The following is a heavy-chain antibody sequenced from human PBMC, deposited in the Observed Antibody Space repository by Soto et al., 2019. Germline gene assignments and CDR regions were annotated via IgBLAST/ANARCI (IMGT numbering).Heavy chain of an antibody. V-gene: IGHV4-39*01. Sequence: PSEALSLTCSVSDGSISPRDYYWGWIRQPTRKVLEWIASLSSGLSTYYSPSLKSRVTVREDTSKNQIRLRLTSVTAADTAVYYCVRLFACYCDCERFGSFDLRGRGSSVTGSA. CDR1: DGSISPRDYY. CDR3: VRLFACYCDCERFGSFDL. D-gene: IGHD2-21*02. CDR2: LSSGLST. J-gene: IGHJ2*01.